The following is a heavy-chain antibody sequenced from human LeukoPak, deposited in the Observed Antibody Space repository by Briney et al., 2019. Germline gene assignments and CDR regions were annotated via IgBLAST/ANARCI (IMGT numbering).Heavy chain of an antibody. Sequence: GGSLRLSCAASGFSLSSYAMSWVRQAPGKGLEWVSATSSSDSGTYYADSVKGRFTISRDNSKNTLYLQMNSLRAEDTAVYSCAKKFGDYLDYWGQGTLVTVSS. CDR1: GFSLSSYA. D-gene: IGHD3-10*01. CDR3: AKKFGDYLDY. J-gene: IGHJ4*02. CDR2: TSSSDSGT. V-gene: IGHV3-23*01.